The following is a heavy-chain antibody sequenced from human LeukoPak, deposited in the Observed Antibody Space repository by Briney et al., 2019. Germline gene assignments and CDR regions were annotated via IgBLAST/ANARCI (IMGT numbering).Heavy chain of an antibody. V-gene: IGHV3-48*03. Sequence: PGRSLRLSCAASGFTLSTYEMNWVCQAPRKGLDWVSYITISGSTMSYADSVKGRFTISRENAKNSLYLQMNGLRAEDTAVYYCARRDFYDTTGYLFDYWGQGTLVTVSS. CDR1: GFTLSTYE. J-gene: IGHJ4*02. CDR2: ITISGSTM. CDR3: ARRDFYDTTGYLFDY. D-gene: IGHD3-22*01.